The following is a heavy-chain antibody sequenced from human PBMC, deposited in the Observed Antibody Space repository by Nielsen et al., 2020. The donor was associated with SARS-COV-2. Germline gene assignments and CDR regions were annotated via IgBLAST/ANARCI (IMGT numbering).Heavy chain of an antibody. CDR2: IGTAGDT. D-gene: IGHD2-15*01. CDR3: ARVSPHSGGSGFDY. V-gene: IGHV3-13*01. Sequence: GESLKISCAASGFTFSSYDMHWVRQATGKGLEWVSAIGTAGDTYYPGSVKGRFTISRENAKNSLYLQMNSLRAGDTAVYYCARVSPHSGGSGFDYWGQGTLVTVSS. CDR1: GFTFSSYD. J-gene: IGHJ4*02.